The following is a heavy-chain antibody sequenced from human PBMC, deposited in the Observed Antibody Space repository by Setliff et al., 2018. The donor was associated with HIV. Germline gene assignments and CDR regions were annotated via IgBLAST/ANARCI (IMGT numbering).Heavy chain of an antibody. V-gene: IGHV3-30*02. J-gene: IGHJ4*02. CDR2: IEFDGKNE. CDR3: VRGVFDY. Sequence: GALRLSCAASGFTFRLYGMHWVRRAPGKGLEWVASIEFDGKNEYYAESVKGRFTISRDNSKSTVYLQMNSVTPEDSAMYYCVRGVFDYWGQGVLVTVSS. CDR1: GFTFRLYG.